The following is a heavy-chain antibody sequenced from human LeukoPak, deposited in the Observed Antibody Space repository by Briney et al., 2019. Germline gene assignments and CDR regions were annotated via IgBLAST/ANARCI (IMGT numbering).Heavy chain of an antibody. J-gene: IGHJ4*02. V-gene: IGHV1-2*02. CDR3: AREQYYHDSSGWIDY. CDR1: GYTFTGYY. CDR2: INPNSGGT. Sequence: ASVKVSCKASGYTFTGYYMHWVRQAPGQGLEWMGWINPNSGGTNYAQKFQGRVTMTRDTSISTAYMELSRLRSDDTAVYYCAREQYYHDSSGWIDYWGQGTLVTVSS. D-gene: IGHD3-22*01.